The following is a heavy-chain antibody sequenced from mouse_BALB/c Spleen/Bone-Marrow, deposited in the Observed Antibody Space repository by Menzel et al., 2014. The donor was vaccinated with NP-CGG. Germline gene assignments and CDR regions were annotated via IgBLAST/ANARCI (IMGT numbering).Heavy chain of an antibody. V-gene: IGHV5-17*02. CDR1: GFTFSSFG. CDR3: ARGYYDYDGGYYYAMDY. D-gene: IGHD2-4*01. CDR2: ISSGSFTI. J-gene: IGHJ4*01. Sequence: DVMLVESGGGLVQPGGSRKLSCAASGFTFSSFGMHWVRQAPEKGLDWVAYISSGSFTIYYADTVKGRFTIPRDNPKNTLFLQMTSLRSEDTAMYYCARGYYDYDGGYYYAMDYWGQGTSVTVSS.